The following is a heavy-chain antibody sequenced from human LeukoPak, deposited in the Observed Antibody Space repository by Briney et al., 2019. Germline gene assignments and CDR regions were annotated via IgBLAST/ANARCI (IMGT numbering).Heavy chain of an antibody. CDR3: ARDHSGSYKYYFDY. CDR1: GFTFSDYY. J-gene: IGHJ4*02. Sequence: GGSLRLSCAASGFTFSDYYMSWIRQATGKGLEWVSYISSSSSYTLYADSVKGRFTISRDNAKNSLSLQMNSLRAEDTAVYYCARDHSGSYKYYFDYWGQGTLVTVSS. V-gene: IGHV3-11*06. D-gene: IGHD1-26*01. CDR2: ISSSSSYT.